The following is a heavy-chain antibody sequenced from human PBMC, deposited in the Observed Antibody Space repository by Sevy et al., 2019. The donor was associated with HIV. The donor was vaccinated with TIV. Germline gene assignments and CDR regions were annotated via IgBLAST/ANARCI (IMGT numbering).Heavy chain of an antibody. J-gene: IGHJ6*02. V-gene: IGHV3-30*04. CDR1: GFTFSSYA. CDR2: ISYDGSNK. CDR3: ASVQHYYYYYGMDV. Sequence: GGSLRLSCAASGFTFSSYAMHWVRQAPGKGLEWVAVISYDGSNKYYADSVKGRFTISRDNSKNTLYLQMNSLRAEDTAVYYCASVQHYYYYYGMDVWGQGTTVTVSS.